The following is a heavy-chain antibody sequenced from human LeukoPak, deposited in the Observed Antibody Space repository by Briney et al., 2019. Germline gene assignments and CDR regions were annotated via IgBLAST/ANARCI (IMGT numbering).Heavy chain of an antibody. CDR2: LSGSGRLV. CDR3: ARDLQAGLAFDA. Sequence: GGSLRLSCAASGFGISRGTMNWVRQAPGKALEWVSSLSGSGRLVWYAASVKGRFTISRDNAANSLFLQMNSLRVEDTAVYYCARDLQAGLAFDAWGQGTVVAVSS. CDR1: GFGISRGT. V-gene: IGHV3-21*06. D-gene: IGHD2-2*01. J-gene: IGHJ3*01.